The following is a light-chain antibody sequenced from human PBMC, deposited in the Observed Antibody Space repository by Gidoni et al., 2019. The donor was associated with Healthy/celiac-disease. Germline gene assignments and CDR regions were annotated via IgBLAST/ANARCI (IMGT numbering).Light chain of an antibody. CDR3: QHDYGTPYT. CDR2: WAS. Sequence: DIVMTQPPDSLLASLGERATTNCKSSQSVFYNSNNTNYLAWYQQKPGHPTKLLVYWASTRETGVPDRCGGGGSGTDFTLTSSRLQAEDVAVYYWQHDYGTPYTFGQXTNVEIK. CDR1: QSVFYNSNNTNY. J-gene: IGKJ2*01. V-gene: IGKV4-1*01.